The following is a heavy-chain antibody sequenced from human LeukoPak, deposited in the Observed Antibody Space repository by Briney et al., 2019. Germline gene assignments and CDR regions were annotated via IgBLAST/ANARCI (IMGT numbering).Heavy chain of an antibody. V-gene: IGHV3-30*02. CDR1: GFSFSSYG. D-gene: IGHD6-19*01. CDR2: IRYDGSNK. J-gene: IGHJ4*02. CDR3: AKDHYSSGWTYFDY. Sequence: GGSLRLSCAASGFSFSSYGMHWVRQAPGKGLEWVAFIRYDGSNKYYADSVKGRFTISRDNSKNTLYLQMNSLRAEDTAVYYCAKDHYSSGWTYFDYWGQGTLVTVSS.